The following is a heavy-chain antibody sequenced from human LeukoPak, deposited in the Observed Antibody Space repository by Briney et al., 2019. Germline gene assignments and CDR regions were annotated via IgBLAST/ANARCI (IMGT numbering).Heavy chain of an antibody. CDR2: MYYSGST. J-gene: IGHJ5*02. V-gene: IGHV4-30-4*08. D-gene: IGHD3-22*01. CDR3: ARPYYYDSRIDP. Sequence: SETLSLTCAVYGGSFYGYSWNYIRQPPGKGLEWIAYMYYSGSTYYNPSLKSRVTMSADTSKNQLSLKLSSVTAADTAVYYCARPYYYDSRIDPWGQGILVTVSS. CDR1: GGSFYGYS.